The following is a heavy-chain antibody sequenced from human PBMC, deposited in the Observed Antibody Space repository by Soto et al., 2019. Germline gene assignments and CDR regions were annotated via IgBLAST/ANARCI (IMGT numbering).Heavy chain of an antibody. CDR1: GGSINTATHS. V-gene: IGHV4-30-2*01. J-gene: IGHJ4*02. D-gene: IGHD4-4*01. CDR2: IYHSGST. CDR3: ARGGGVTTTGDDY. Sequence: QLQLQESGSGLVKPSQTLSLTCAVSGGSINTATHSWSWIRQPPGKGLEWIGYIYHSGSTYYNPSVKSRVTITIDQSIHLFPLGLSAVTAADTAVYCCARGGGVTTTGDDYWGQGILVTVSS.